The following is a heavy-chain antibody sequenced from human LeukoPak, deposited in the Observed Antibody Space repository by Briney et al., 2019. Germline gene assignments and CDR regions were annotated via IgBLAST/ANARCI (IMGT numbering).Heavy chain of an antibody. V-gene: IGHV5-51*01. CDR3: ARSPRWLQLWYYFDY. J-gene: IGHJ4*02. CDR1: GYRFTSDS. D-gene: IGHD5-24*01. CDR2: IYPSDSET. Sequence: GESLKISCKGSGYRFTSDSIAWVRQMPGKGLEWMGIIYPSDSETRYSPSFQGQVTISADKSISTAYLQWSSLKASDTAIYYCARSPRWLQLWYYFDYWGQGTLDTVSS.